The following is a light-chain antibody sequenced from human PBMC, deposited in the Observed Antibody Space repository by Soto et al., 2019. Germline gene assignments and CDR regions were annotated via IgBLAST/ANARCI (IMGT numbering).Light chain of an antibody. CDR1: RSINVY. CDR3: QQYTIFPLT. Sequence: DIQMTQSPSTLSASVGDRVTITCRASRSINVYLAWYQQKPGIAPKLLIYRASSLEGGVPSRFSGSGSGTEFTLTISSLHPDDFATYYCQQYTIFPLTFGGGTKVDIK. CDR2: RAS. J-gene: IGKJ4*01. V-gene: IGKV1-5*03.